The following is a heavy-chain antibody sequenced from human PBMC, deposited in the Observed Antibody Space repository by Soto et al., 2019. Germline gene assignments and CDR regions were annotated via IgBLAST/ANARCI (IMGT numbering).Heavy chain of an antibody. J-gene: IGHJ6*02. Sequence: EVQLLESGGGLVQPGGSLRLSCAASGFTFSSYAMSWVRQAPGKGLEWVSAISGSGGSTYYADSVKGRFTISRDNSKNTLYLQMNSLRAEDTAVYYCAKEEGAMDIYYYYGMDVWGQGTTVTVSS. CDR2: ISGSGGST. V-gene: IGHV3-23*01. CDR1: GFTFSSYA. CDR3: AKEEGAMDIYYYYGMDV. D-gene: IGHD5-18*01.